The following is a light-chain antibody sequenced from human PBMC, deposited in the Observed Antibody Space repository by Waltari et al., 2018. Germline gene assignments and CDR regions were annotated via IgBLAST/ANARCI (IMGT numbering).Light chain of an antibody. V-gene: IGKV1-39*01. J-gene: IGKJ4*01. CDR3: QQTYRAPLI. Sequence: DIPLTQSPSSLSASVVASVTITCRASQNIRNDLNWYQHKPGKATKLLIYTASTLQTGVPSRFSAIGSGSDFTLTINDLQPDDFATYYCQQTYRAPLIFGGGTKVEIE. CDR2: TAS. CDR1: QNIRND.